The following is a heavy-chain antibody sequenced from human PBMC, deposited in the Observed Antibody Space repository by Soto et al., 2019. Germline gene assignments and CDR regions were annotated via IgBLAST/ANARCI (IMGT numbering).Heavy chain of an antibody. CDR2: IIPIFGTA. V-gene: IGHV1-69*12. D-gene: IGHD5-18*01. CDR1: VGTFSSYA. Sequence: QVQLVQSGAEVKKPGSSVKVSCKASVGTFSSYAISWVRQAPGQGLEWMGGIIPIFGTANYAQKFQGRVTISEDESTSTDYMELSSLRSADTAVYYYARGQEGYSYGYSRFDTWGQGTLVTVSS. J-gene: IGHJ5*02. CDR3: ARGQEGYSYGYSRFDT.